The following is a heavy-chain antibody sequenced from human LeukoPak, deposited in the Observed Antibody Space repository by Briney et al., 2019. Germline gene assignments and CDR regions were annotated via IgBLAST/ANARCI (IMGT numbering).Heavy chain of an antibody. CDR3: ARDGGPFDC. CDR2: IKQDGSEK. D-gene: IGHD3-16*01. V-gene: IGHV3-7*05. J-gene: IGHJ4*02. Sequence: GGSLRLSCAASKFTFSSYWMSWVRQAPRKGLEWVANIKQDGSEKYYVGSVEGRFTISRDNAKNSLYLQMNSLRAEDTAVYYCARDGGPFDCWGQGTLVTVSS. CDR1: KFTFSSYW.